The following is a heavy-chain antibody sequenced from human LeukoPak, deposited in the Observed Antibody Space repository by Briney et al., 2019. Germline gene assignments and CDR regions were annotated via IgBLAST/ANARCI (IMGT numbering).Heavy chain of an antibody. CDR3: ARSDDFWSGYYTVFGY. J-gene: IGHJ4*02. CDR2: ISSSSSYI. V-gene: IGHV3-21*01. CDR1: GFTFSSYS. Sequence: PGGSLRLSCAASGFTFSSYSMNWVRQAPGKGLEWVSSISSSSSYIYYADSVKGRFTISRDNAKNSLYLQMNSLRAEDTAVYYCARSDDFWSGYYTVFGYWGQGTLVTVSS. D-gene: IGHD3-3*01.